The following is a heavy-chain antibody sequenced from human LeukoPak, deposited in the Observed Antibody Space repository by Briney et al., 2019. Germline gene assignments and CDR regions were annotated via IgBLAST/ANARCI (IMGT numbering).Heavy chain of an antibody. D-gene: IGHD6-13*01. CDR3: ARLVGSSWYHEVLLGRDY. Sequence: SETLSLTCAVYGGSFSGYYWSWIRQPPGKGLEWIGEINHSGSTNYNPSLKSRVTISVDTSKNQFSLKLSSVTAADRAVYYCARLVGSSWYHEVLLGRDYWGQGTLVTVSS. V-gene: IGHV4-34*01. CDR1: GGSFSGYY. J-gene: IGHJ4*02. CDR2: INHSGST.